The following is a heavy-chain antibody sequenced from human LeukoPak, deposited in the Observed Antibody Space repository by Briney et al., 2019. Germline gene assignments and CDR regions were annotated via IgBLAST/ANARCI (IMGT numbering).Heavy chain of an antibody. J-gene: IGHJ4*02. CDR1: GFTFSSYW. V-gene: IGHV3-7*01. Sequence: EGSLRLSCAASGFTFSSYWMSWVRQAPGKGLEWVANIKQDGSEKYYVDSVKGRFTISRDDAKNSLYLQMNSLRAEDTAVYYCARGPTYYDFWSGYYHFDYWGQGTLVTVSS. CDR3: ARGPTYYDFWSGYYHFDY. D-gene: IGHD3-3*01. CDR2: IKQDGSEK.